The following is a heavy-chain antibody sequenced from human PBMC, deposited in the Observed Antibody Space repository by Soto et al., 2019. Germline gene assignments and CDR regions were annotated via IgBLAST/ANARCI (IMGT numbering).Heavy chain of an antibody. CDR1: GFTFSSYG. CDR2: ISYDGSNK. V-gene: IGHV3-30*03. D-gene: IGHD7-27*01. Sequence: QVQLVESGGGVVQPGRSLRLSCAASGFTFSSYGMHWVRQAPGKGLEWVAVISYDGSNKYYADSVKGRFTISRDNSKNTLYLQTNSLRAEDTAVYYCAIHLGWGQGTLVTVSS. CDR3: AIHLG. J-gene: IGHJ4*02.